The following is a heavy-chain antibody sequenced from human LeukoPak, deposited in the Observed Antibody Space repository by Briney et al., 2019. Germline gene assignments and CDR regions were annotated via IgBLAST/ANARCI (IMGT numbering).Heavy chain of an antibody. CDR1: VFTFSSYA. D-gene: IGHD3-22*01. CDR2: ISSNGGST. V-gene: IGHV3-64*01. CDR3: ARTGALYDSSGYPAFHYYYMDV. J-gene: IGHJ6*03. Sequence: PVGTLRLSCAASVFTFSSYAMHWARQAPGKGLEYVSAISSNGGSTYYTNSVKGRFTISRDNSKNTLYFQMGSLRAEDMAVYYCARTGALYDSSGYPAFHYYYMDVRGKGTTVTVSS.